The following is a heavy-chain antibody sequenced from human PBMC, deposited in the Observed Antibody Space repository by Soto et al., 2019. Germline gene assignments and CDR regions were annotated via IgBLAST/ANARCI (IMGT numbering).Heavy chain of an antibody. D-gene: IGHD4-17*01. J-gene: IGHJ4*02. CDR2: IVREGSEK. CDR1: GFAFSNHG. V-gene: IGHV3-33*01. Sequence: QGQLVESGGGVVQPGRSLMLSCAASGFAFSNHGMHWVRQAPGKGLEWLAVIVREGSEKFYADSVKGRFTISRDNSKNTLYLEMSSLRAEDTAVYYCARDDDYDDNGLDLWGQGTLVTVSS. CDR3: ARDDDYDDNGLDL.